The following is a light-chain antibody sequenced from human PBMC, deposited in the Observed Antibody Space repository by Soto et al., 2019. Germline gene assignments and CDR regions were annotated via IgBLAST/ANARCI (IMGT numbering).Light chain of an antibody. Sequence: QSVLTQPPSVSAAPGQTGTISCSGSGSNIGKNDVSWYLHLPGAAPKLLIYDTNKRPSGIPDRFSGSKSGTSATLGITGLQTGDEADYFCGTWDTRLSVVVFGGGTKLTVL. J-gene: IGLJ2*01. CDR3: GTWDTRLSVVV. V-gene: IGLV1-51*01. CDR2: DTN. CDR1: GSNIGKND.